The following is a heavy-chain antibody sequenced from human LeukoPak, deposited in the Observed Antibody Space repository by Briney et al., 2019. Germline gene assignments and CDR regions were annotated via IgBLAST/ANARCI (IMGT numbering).Heavy chain of an antibody. D-gene: IGHD4-17*01. CDR2: INWNSGVT. Sequence: PGGSLRLSCAASGFTFDDYGMSWVRQVPGRGLEWICGINWNSGVTGYADSVKGRFNISGDNAKNSLFLQMNSLRDEDTAFYYCARGDGPTVTADYFQNWGQGTLVTVS. V-gene: IGHV3-20*04. CDR3: ARGDGPTVTADYFQN. J-gene: IGHJ1*01. CDR1: GFTFDDYG.